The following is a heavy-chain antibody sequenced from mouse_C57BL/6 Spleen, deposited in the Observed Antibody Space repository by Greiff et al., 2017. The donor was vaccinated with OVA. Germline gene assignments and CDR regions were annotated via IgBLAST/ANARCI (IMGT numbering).Heavy chain of an antibody. V-gene: IGHV3-8*01. J-gene: IGHJ1*03. D-gene: IGHD1-1*01. CDR2: ISYSDST. CDR3: ARSPYNGSNPWYFEV. CDR1: GYSFTSDY. Sequence: EVQLQQSGPGLAIPSQSLSLTCSVTGYSFTSDYWNWIRKFPGNKLEYMGYISYSDSTYYNPTLKSRISITRDTSTHQYYMQLNSVTTEDTATYYCARSPYNGSNPWYFEVWGTGTTVTVSS.